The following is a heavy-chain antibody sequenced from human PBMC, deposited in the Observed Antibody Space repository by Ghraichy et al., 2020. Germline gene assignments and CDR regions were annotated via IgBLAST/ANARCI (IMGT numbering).Heavy chain of an antibody. CDR1: GYSISSGYY. Sequence: SETLSLTCTVSGYSISSGYYWGWIRQPPGKGLEWIGSIYHSGSTYYNPSLKSRVTISVDTSKNQFSLKLSSVTAADTAVYYCARDSTVVVPYQPAAFDYCGQGTLVTVSS. V-gene: IGHV4-38-2*02. J-gene: IGHJ4*02. CDR2: IYHSGST. D-gene: IGHD2-2*01. CDR3: ARDSTVVVPYQPAAFDY.